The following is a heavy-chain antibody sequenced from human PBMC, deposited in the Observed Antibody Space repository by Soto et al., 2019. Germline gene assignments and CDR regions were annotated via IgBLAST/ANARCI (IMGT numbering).Heavy chain of an antibody. V-gene: IGHV4-39*01. D-gene: IGHD5-12*01. CDR1: GDSNISNIYY. Sequence: SETLYLTCTITGDSNISNIYYSGLIRQPPGKGLEWIGSIYYRGGTYYNPSLKSRVTISVDTSKNQFSLNLNSVTAADTAVYYCARHQGYSGVGPFWGQGTMVT. CDR2: IYYRGGT. CDR3: ARHQGYSGVGPF. J-gene: IGHJ3*01.